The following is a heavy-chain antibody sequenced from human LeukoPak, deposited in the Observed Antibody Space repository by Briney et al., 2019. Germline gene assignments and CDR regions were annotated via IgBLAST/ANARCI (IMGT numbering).Heavy chain of an antibody. CDR2: IHYTGST. J-gene: IGHJ4*02. CDR3: ASVDDEGYSDS. V-gene: IGHV4-59*11. D-gene: IGHD3-22*01. Sequence: SETLSLTCIVSGGSISGHFWSWIRRPPGKGLEWIGYIHYTGSTKYNPSLKSRHTISVDTSKNQFSLKLSPVTAADTAVYYCASVDDEGYSDSWGQGTLVTVSS. CDR1: GGSISGHF.